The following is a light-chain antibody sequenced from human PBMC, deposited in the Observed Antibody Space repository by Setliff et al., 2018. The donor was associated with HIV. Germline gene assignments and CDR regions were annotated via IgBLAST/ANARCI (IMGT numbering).Light chain of an antibody. CDR1: SNDIGRFNY. CDR2: DVN. V-gene: IGLV2-14*03. J-gene: IGLJ1*01. CDR3: CSYSRGSTYV. Sequence: LTQPASVTGAPGQSITISCTGTSNDIGRFNYVSWYKQFPGKGPTLVIFDVNQRPSGVSNRFSGSKSGNTASLIISGLQAEDGADYFCCSYSRGSTYVFGTGTKVTVL.